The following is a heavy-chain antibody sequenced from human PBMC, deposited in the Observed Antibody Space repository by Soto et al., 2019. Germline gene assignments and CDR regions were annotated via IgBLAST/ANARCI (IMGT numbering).Heavy chain of an antibody. CDR2: VYHNGND. Sequence: SETLSLTCTVSGGSISTPGYSWSWIRQPHGKAPVWIGYVYHNGNDYSKPSPKSRVTTSLDGAKNQFSLKMTSVTAAATGLYYSAARPYYYYGVNVWGQGTTVTVSS. CDR3: AARPYYYYGVNV. CDR1: GGSISTPGYS. J-gene: IGHJ6*02. D-gene: IGHD3-10*01. V-gene: IGHV4-30-2*01.